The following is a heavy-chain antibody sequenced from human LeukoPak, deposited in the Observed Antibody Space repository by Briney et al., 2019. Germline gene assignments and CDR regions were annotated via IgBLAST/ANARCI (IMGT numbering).Heavy chain of an antibody. V-gene: IGHV3-7*01. Sequence: GGSLRLSCAASGFTFSSYWMSWVRQAPGKGLEWVANIKQDGSEKYYVDSVKGRFTISRDNAKNSLYLQMNSLRAEDTAVHYCAREGIIAAAGTGYFDYWGQGTLVTVSP. CDR3: AREGIIAAAGTGYFDY. J-gene: IGHJ4*02. CDR1: GFTFSSYW. D-gene: IGHD6-13*01. CDR2: IKQDGSEK.